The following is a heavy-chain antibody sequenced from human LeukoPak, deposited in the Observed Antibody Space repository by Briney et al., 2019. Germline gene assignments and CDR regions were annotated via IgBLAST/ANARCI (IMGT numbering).Heavy chain of an antibody. CDR3: AKDRPPSITMIVVVTAFDY. CDR1: GFTFSSYA. V-gene: IGHV3-30*04. Sequence: GGSLRLSCAASGFTFSSYAMHWVRQAPGKGLEWVAVISYDGSNKYYADSVKGRFTISRDNSKNTLYLQMNSLRAEDTAVYYCAKDRPPSITMIVVVTAFDYWGQGTLVTVSS. J-gene: IGHJ4*02. D-gene: IGHD3-22*01. CDR2: ISYDGSNK.